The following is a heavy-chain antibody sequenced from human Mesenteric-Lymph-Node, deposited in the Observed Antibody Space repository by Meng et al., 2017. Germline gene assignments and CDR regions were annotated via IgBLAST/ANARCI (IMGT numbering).Heavy chain of an antibody. D-gene: IGHD3-22*01. CDR3: ARVGYDTMIVVVTEHYYYYGMDV. V-gene: IGHV1-69*06. CDR2: IIPIFGTA. CDR1: GGTFSSYA. J-gene: IGHJ6*02. Sequence: SVKVSCKASGGTFSSYAISWVRQAPGQGLEWMGGIIPIFGTANYAQKFQGRVTITADKSTSTAYMELSSLRSEDTAVYYCARVGYDTMIVVVTEHYYYYGMDVWGQGTTVTVSS.